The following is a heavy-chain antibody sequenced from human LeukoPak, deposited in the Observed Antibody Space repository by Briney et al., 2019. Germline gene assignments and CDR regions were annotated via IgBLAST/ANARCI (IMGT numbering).Heavy chain of an antibody. CDR2: ISGSGGTT. V-gene: IGHV3-23*01. D-gene: IGHD2-2*01. Sequence: PGGSLRLSCAASGFTFSTYAMSWVRQAPGKGLEWVSAISGSGGTTYYADSVKGRFTISRDNSKNTPYLQMNSLRADDTAVYYCAKEPREYCSSTSCPNWLDPWGQGTLVTVSS. CDR1: GFTFSTYA. CDR3: AKEPREYCSSTSCPNWLDP. J-gene: IGHJ5*02.